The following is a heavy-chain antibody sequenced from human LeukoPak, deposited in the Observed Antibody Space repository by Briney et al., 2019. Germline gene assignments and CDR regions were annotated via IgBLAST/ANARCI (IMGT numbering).Heavy chain of an antibody. CDR2: IYSGGST. V-gene: IGHV3-66*01. Sequence: PGGSLRLSCAVSGFNVSSNYLNWVRQAPGKGPEWVSVIYSGGSTYYADSVKGRFTISRDNSKNTLYLQMNSLRVEDTAVYHCARVDSRAAQFDYWGQGTLVTVSS. D-gene: IGHD6-6*01. J-gene: IGHJ4*02. CDR1: GFNVSSNY. CDR3: ARVDSRAAQFDY.